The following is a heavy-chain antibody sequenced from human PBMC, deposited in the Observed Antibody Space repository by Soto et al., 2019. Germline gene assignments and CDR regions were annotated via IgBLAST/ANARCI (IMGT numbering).Heavy chain of an antibody. CDR2: IYYSGST. V-gene: IGHV4-39*01. CDR1: GGPISSSSYY. CDR3: ANYYDSSGLDF. Sequence: SETLSLTCTVSGGPISSSSYYWGWIRQPPGKGLEWIGSIYYSGSTYYNPSLKSRITISVDTSENQFSLRLSSVTAADTAVYYCANYYDSSGLDFWGQGTLVTVSS. D-gene: IGHD3-22*01. J-gene: IGHJ4*02.